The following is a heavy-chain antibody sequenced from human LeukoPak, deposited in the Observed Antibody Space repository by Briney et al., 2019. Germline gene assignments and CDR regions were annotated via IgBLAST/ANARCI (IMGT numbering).Heavy chain of an antibody. CDR3: ARDNRIFRVGSPFDP. CDR1: GYSISSGYY. D-gene: IGHD3-3*01. V-gene: IGHV4-38-2*02. CDR2: IYHSGST. J-gene: IGHJ5*02. Sequence: SETLSLTCTVSGYSISSGYYWGWIRQPPGKGLEWIGSIYHSGSTYYNPSLKSRVTISLDTSKTQFSLKLSSVTAADTAVYYCARDNRIFRVGSPFDPWGQGTLVTVSS.